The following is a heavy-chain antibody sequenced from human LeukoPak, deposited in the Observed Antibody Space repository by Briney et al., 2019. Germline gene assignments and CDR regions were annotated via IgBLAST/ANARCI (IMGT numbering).Heavy chain of an antibody. D-gene: IGHD2-15*01. Sequence: ASVKVSCKASGYTFTGYYMHWVRQAPGQGLEWMGWINPNSGGTNYAQKFQGRVTMTRDTSISTAYMELSRLRSDDTAVYYCARGFLGYCSGGSCYSMGYYYYGTDVWGQGTTVTVSS. J-gene: IGHJ6*02. CDR3: ARGFLGYCSGGSCYSMGYYYYGTDV. V-gene: IGHV1-2*02. CDR2: INPNSGGT. CDR1: GYTFTGYY.